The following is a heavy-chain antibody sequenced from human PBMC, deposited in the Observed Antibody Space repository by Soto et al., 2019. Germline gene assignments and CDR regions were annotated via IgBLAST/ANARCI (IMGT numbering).Heavy chain of an antibody. CDR2: INTYDGNT. V-gene: IGHV1-18*01. D-gene: IGHD6-6*01. CDR3: ARGYSSSSRGDY. CDR1: GYTFTSYG. J-gene: IGHJ4*02. Sequence: QVQLVQSGAEVKKPGASVKVSCKASGYTFTSYGITWVRQAPGHGLDWMGWINTYDGNTNFAQKFQGRVTMTTDTSTSTVYMELRSLTSDDTAVYYCARGYSSSSRGDYWGQGTLVTVSS.